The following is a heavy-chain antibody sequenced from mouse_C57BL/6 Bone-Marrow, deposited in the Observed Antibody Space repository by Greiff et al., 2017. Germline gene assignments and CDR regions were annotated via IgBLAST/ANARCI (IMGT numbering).Heavy chain of an antibody. CDR1: GYTFTDYY. CDR2: IFPGSGST. J-gene: IGHJ2*01. CDR3: ARGGITTEVKFDY. D-gene: IGHD1-1*01. V-gene: IGHV1-75*01. Sequence: QVQLQQSGPELVKPGASVKISCKASGYTFTDYYINWVKQRPGQGLEWIGWIFPGSGSTYYNEKFKGKATLTGDTSSSTAYMLLSSLTSEDSAVYYCARGGITTEVKFDYWGKGTTLTVSS.